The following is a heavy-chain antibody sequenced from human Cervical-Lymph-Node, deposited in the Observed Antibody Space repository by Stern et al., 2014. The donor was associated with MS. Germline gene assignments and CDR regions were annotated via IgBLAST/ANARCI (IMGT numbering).Heavy chain of an antibody. CDR1: GFTFSNYG. Sequence: VQLEESGGGVVQPGRSLRISCAASGFTFSNYGMHWVRQAPGKGLEWLAGIWYDGNKKYYADSVKGRFTISRDNSKNTLFLQMSSLTAEDTALYYCARGNWNYEGMGYWGQGTLVTVSS. V-gene: IGHV3-33*01. CDR3: ARGNWNYEGMGY. D-gene: IGHD1-7*01. CDR2: IWYDGNKK. J-gene: IGHJ4*02.